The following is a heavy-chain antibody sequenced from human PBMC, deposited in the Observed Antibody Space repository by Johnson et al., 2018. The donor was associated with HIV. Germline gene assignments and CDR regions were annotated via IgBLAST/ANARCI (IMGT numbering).Heavy chain of an antibody. Sequence: VQVVESGGGLVQPGGSLRLSCAASGFTFSSNYMSWVRQAPGKGLEWVSVIYSGGSKYYADSVKGRFTIYRDTSKNTLYLQINSLRTEDTARYYCATHLSDCDDTLAVDAFDVWGQGTVVTVSS. V-gene: IGHV3-66*04. D-gene: IGHD2-21*02. CDR3: ATHLSDCDDTLAVDAFDV. CDR1: GFTFSSNY. J-gene: IGHJ3*01. CDR2: IYSGGSK.